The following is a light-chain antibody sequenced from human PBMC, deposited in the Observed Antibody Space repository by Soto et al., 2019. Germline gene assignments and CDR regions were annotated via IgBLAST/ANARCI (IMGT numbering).Light chain of an antibody. CDR3: CSYAGSSTPLYV. V-gene: IGLV2-23*01. CDR2: EGS. Sequence: QPVLTQPASVSGSPGQSITISCTGTSSDVGSYNLVSWYQQHPGKAPKLMIYEGSKRPSGVSNRFSGSKSGNTASLTISGLQAEDEADYYCCSYAGSSTPLYVFGTGTQLTVL. J-gene: IGLJ1*01. CDR1: SSDVGSYNL.